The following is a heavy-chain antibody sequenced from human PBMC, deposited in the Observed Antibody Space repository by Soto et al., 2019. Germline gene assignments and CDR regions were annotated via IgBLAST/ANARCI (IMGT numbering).Heavy chain of an antibody. V-gene: IGHV1-46*01. D-gene: IGHD4-17*01. CDR2: INPSGGST. CDR1: GYTFTSYY. CDR3: ARDYGYGDSGFSFDY. Sequence: GASVKVSCKASGYTFTSYYMHWVRQAPGQGLEWMGIINPSGGSTSYAQKFQGRVTMTRDTSTSTVYMELSSLRSEDTAVYYCARDYGYGDSGFSFDYWGQGTLVTVSS. J-gene: IGHJ4*02.